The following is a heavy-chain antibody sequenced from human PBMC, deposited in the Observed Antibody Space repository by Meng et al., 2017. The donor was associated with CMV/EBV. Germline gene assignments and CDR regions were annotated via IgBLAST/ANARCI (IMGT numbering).Heavy chain of an antibody. V-gene: IGHV3-30*02. D-gene: IGHD3-9*01. Sequence: GESLKISCAASGFTFSSYGMHWVRQAPGKGLEWVAFIRYDGSNKYYADSVKGRFTIPRDNSKNTLYLQMNSLRAEDTAVYYCAKDGIGRLRYFDLYGMDVWGQGTTVTVSS. CDR3: AKDGIGRLRYFDLYGMDV. J-gene: IGHJ6*02. CDR1: GFTFSSYG. CDR2: IRYDGSNK.